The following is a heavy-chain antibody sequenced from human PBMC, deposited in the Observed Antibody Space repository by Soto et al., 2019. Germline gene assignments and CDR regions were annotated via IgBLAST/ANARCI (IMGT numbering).Heavy chain of an antibody. CDR1: GFTFGDYA. V-gene: IGHV3-49*03. J-gene: IGHJ3*02. CDR2: IRSKAYGGTT. D-gene: IGHD6-19*01. Sequence: GGSLRLSCTASGFTFGDYAMSWFRQAPGKGLEWVGFIRSKAYGGTTEYAASVKGRFTISRDDSKSIAYLQMNSLKTEDTAVYYCTSHSSGPPGAFDMWGQGTMVTVSS. CDR3: TSHSSGPPGAFDM.